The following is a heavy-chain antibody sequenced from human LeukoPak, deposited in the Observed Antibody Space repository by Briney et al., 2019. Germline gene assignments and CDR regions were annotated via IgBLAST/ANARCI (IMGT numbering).Heavy chain of an antibody. D-gene: IGHD3-10*01. CDR1: RGSFRFYY. J-gene: IGHJ4*02. CDR3: ARGGCYYGDECYY. CDR2: INLSGST. V-gene: IGHV4-34*01. Sequence: SETLSLTCALYRGSFRFYYWCCSRQPPEKGLEWIGEINLSGSTNYNPSLKRRVTISIDTSKNQFSLKLSSVTAADTAVYYCARGGCYYGDECYYWGQGTLVTVSS.